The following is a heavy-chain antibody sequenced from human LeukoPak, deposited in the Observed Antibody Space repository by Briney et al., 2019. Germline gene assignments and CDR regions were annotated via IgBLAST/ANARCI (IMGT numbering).Heavy chain of an antibody. D-gene: IGHD1-26*01. CDR2: INWNAAIT. Sequence: GGSLRLSRAGSGFIFGDYGMCWVRQAPGKGRERVGDINWNAAITGYADFVKGRFSVSRDNAKSSIYLQTTNLRVEDTALYYCVRNNGRVWIRRFDSWGQGTLVIVSS. V-gene: IGHV3-20*04. CDR3: VRNNGRVWIRRFDS. CDR1: GFIFGDYG. J-gene: IGHJ5*01.